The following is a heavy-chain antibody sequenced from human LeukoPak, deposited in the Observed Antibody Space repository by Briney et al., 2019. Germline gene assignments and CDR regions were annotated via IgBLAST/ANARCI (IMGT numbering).Heavy chain of an antibody. Sequence: PGGSLRLSCAASGFTFSRYWMHWVRQAPGKRLVWVSRIGDDGSTTAYAHSVKGRFTISRDHAKNTLYLQMNSLRAEDTAVYYCARASRGNWFDPWGQGTLVTVSS. V-gene: IGHV3-74*01. D-gene: IGHD3-10*01. CDR2: IGDDGSTT. J-gene: IGHJ5*02. CDR1: GFTFSRYW. CDR3: ARASRGNWFDP.